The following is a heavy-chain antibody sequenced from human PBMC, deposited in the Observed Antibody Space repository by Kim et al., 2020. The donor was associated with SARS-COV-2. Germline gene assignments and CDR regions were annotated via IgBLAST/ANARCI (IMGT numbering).Heavy chain of an antibody. Sequence: NSADAPKGRLTISRDNSKNTLFLQMNSLRADDTAIYYCAKRVWGGEDSWGQGTLVTVSS. CDR3: AKRVWGGEDS. J-gene: IGHJ4*02. D-gene: IGHD2-21*01. V-gene: IGHV3-23*01.